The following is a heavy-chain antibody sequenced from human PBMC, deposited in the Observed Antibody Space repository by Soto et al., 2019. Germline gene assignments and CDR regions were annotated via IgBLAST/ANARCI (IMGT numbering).Heavy chain of an antibody. J-gene: IGHJ6*03. Sequence: GGSLRLSCAASGFTFSSYAMSWVRQAPGKGLEWVSAISGSGGSTYYADSVKGRFTISRDNSKNTLYLQMNSLRAEDTAVYYCAMAAAGYYYYYYMDVWGKGTTVTVSS. D-gene: IGHD6-13*01. CDR2: ISGSGGST. V-gene: IGHV3-23*01. CDR3: AMAAAGYYYYYYMDV. CDR1: GFTFSSYA.